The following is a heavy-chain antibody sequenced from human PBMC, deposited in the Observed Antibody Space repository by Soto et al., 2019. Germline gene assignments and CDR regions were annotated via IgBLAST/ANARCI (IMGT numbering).Heavy chain of an antibody. D-gene: IGHD1-1*01. V-gene: IGHV3-74*01. CDR1: GFTFTTYW. CDR3: TRGPRASSTGTGAH. J-gene: IGHJ4*02. Sequence: GSLRLSCAASGFTFTTYWMHWVRQVPGKGLVWVSRINGDGSSTTYADSVKGRFTISRDNAKNTLYLQMNSLRAEDTAVYYCTRGPRASSTGTGAHWGQGTLVTVSS. CDR2: INGDGSST.